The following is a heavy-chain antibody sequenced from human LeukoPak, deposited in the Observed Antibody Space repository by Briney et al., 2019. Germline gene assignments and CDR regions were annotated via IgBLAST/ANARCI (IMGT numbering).Heavy chain of an antibody. Sequence: GASVKVSFKASGYTFTDYFMHWVRQAPGQGLEWMGWVNPKTGGTNYAQKFQGRVTMTRDTSISTAYMELSRLRFDDTAVYYCARGKIRGEQWLDPWGQGTLVTVSS. V-gene: IGHV1-2*02. CDR3: ARGKIRGEQWLDP. D-gene: IGHD3-10*01. J-gene: IGHJ5*02. CDR1: GYTFTDYF. CDR2: VNPKTGGT.